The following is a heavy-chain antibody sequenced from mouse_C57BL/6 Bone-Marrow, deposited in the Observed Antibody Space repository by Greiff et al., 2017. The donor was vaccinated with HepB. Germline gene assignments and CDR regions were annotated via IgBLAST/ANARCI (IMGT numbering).Heavy chain of an antibody. V-gene: IGHV1-66*01. CDR1: GYSFTSYY. CDR2: IYPGSGNT. J-gene: IGHJ2*01. CDR3: ARCGGGSTNYFDY. Sequence: VQLQQSGPELVKPGASVKISCKASGYSFTSYYIHWVKQRPGQGLEWIGWIYPGSGNTKYNEKFKGKATLTADTSSSTAYMQLSSLTSEDSAVYYCARCGGGSTNYFDYWGQGTTLTVSS. D-gene: IGHD2-1*01.